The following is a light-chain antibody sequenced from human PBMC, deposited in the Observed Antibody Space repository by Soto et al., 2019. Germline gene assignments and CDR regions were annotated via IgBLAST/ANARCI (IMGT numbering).Light chain of an antibody. J-gene: IGLJ2*01. CDR2: ADN. CDR1: SSNIGAGYD. CDR3: QSYDTSLSGVI. Sequence: QSALTQTPSVSGAPGQKITSSCTGSSSNIGAGYDVHWYQQVPGAAPRLLINADNNRPSGVPDRFSASKSGTSASLAITGLQDEDEASYYCQSYDTSLSGVIFGAGTQLTVL. V-gene: IGLV1-40*01.